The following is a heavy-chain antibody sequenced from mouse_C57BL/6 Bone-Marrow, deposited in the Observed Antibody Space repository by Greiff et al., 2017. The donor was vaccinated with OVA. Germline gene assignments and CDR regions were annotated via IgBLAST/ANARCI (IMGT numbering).Heavy chain of an antibody. Sequence: QVQLQQPGAELVRPGSSVKLSCKASGYTFTSYWMHWVKQRPIQGLEWIGNIDPSDSETHYNQKFKDKATLTVDKASSTAYMQLSSLTSEDSAVYYCARWLLPWYFDVWGTGTTVTVSS. CDR3: ARWLLPWYFDV. CDR1: GYTFTSYW. D-gene: IGHD5-5*01. CDR2: IDPSDSET. V-gene: IGHV1-52*01. J-gene: IGHJ1*03.